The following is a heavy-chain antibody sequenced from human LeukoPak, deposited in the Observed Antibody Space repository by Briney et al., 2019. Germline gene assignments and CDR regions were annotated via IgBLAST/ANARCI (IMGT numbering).Heavy chain of an antibody. J-gene: IGHJ4*02. CDR3: ARGQQLDLYYFDY. CDR1: GYTFTSYY. CDR2: IIPIFGTA. D-gene: IGHD6-13*01. V-gene: IGHV1-69*05. Sequence: ASVKVSCKASGYTFTSYYMHWVRQTPGQGLEWMGGIIPIFGTANYAQKFQGRVTITTDEPTSTAYMELSSLRSEDTAVYYCARGQQLDLYYFDYWGQGTLVTVSS.